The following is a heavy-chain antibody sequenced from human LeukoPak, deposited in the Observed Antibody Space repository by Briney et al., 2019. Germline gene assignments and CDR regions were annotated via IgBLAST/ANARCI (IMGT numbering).Heavy chain of an antibody. CDR3: ARVVVSTTNGFDP. V-gene: IGHV3-7*05. CDR1: GFMFTSYW. Sequence: GGSLRLSCAASGFMFTSYWMSWVRQAPGKGLEWVASINHDGSEKYYVDSVKGRFTISRDNAKNSLYLQMNSLRAEDTAVYHCARVVVSTTNGFDPWGQGTLVTVSS. CDR2: INHDGSEK. D-gene: IGHD5/OR15-5a*01. J-gene: IGHJ5*02.